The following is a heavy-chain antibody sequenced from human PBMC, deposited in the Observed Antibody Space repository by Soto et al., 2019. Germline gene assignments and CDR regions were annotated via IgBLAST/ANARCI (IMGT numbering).Heavy chain of an antibody. D-gene: IGHD2-2*02. V-gene: IGHV4-59*01. CDR2: IYYSRRT. CDR1: GGSISSYY. J-gene: IGHJ4*02. Sequence: PSETLSLTCTLSGGSISSYYWSWIRQPPGKGLEWIGYIYYSRRTNYNPSPNNRVTISVDTSKTQFSLNLSSVTAPDTPVYYCARVPAAIPYFDYWGQGTLVTVSS. CDR3: ARVPAAIPYFDY.